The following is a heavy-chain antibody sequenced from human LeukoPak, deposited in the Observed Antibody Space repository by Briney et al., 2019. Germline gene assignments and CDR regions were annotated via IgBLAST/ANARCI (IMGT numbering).Heavy chain of an antibody. V-gene: IGHV4-61*02. Sequence: PSETLSLTCSVSGGSINTGSYYWSWIRQPAGKGLEWIGRIYTSGSTNYNPSLKSRVTISRDTSKNQVSLALYSVTAVDTAMYYCARELKSLVYDGNGYQALYNWFDPWGQGTLVTVSS. CDR2: IYTSGST. D-gene: IGHD3-22*01. J-gene: IGHJ5*02. CDR3: ARELKSLVYDGNGYQALYNWFDP. CDR1: GGSINTGSYY.